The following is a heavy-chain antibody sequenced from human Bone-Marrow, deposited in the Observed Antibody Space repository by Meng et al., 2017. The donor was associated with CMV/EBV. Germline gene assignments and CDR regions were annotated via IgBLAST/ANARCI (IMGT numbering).Heavy chain of an antibody. CDR3: ARDLDRTFESAFDI. CDR1: GYTFTSYG. J-gene: IGHJ3*02. Sequence: SVKVSCKASGYTFTSYGISWVRQAPGQGLEWMGGIIPILGIANYAQKFQGRVTITADKSTSTAYMELSSLRSEDTAVYYCARDLDRTFESAFDIWGQGTMVTVSS. D-gene: IGHD2/OR15-2a*01. V-gene: IGHV1-69*10. CDR2: IIPILGIA.